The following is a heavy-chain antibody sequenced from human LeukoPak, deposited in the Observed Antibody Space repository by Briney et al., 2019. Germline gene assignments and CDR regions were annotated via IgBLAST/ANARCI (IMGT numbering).Heavy chain of an antibody. Sequence: SGGSLRLSCAASGFTFSSYWMHWVRQAPGKGLVWVSRINTDGSSTSYADSVKGRFTISRDNAKNTLYLQMNSLRAEDTAVYYCARDRGSSRVMLLVIWGQGTMVTVSS. D-gene: IGHD3-16*01. J-gene: IGHJ3*02. V-gene: IGHV3-74*01. CDR2: INTDGSST. CDR1: GFTFSSYW. CDR3: ARDRGSSRVMLLVI.